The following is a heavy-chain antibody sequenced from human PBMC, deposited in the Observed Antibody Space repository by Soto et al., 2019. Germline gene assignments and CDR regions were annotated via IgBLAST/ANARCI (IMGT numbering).Heavy chain of an antibody. D-gene: IGHD6-13*01. Sequence: QVQLVQSGAEVKKPGSSVKVSCKASGGTFSSYTISWVRQAPGQGLEWMGRIIPILGIANYAQKFQGRVTIAADKTKSTDHMEPSSLSSEDTAVYYCASIAAAGSHYCDYWGRGPLVTVSS. CDR3: ASIAAAGSHYCDY. CDR1: GGTFSSYT. J-gene: IGHJ4*02. CDR2: IIPILGIA. V-gene: IGHV1-69*02.